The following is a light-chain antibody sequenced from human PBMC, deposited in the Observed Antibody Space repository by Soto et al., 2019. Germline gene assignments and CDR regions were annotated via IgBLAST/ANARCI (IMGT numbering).Light chain of an antibody. CDR1: QSVLFCPNSKNY. Sequence: DIVMTQSPDSLAVSLGERATINCKCSQSVLFCPNSKNYLAWYQQKPGQPPKLLIYWASTRESGVPDRFSGSGSGTDFTLTISSLQAEDVAFYYCQQYHSAPQTFGQGTKVEIK. CDR3: QQYHSAPQT. J-gene: IGKJ1*01. CDR2: WAS. V-gene: IGKV4-1*01.